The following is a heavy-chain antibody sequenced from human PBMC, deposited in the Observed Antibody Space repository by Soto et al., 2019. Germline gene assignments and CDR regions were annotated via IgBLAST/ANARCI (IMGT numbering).Heavy chain of an antibody. CDR1: GFSLSNARMG. D-gene: IGHD2-15*01. V-gene: IGHV2-26*01. CDR2: IFSNDEK. J-gene: IGHJ3*02. CDR3: ARITVVVVAATPDAFDI. Sequence: QVTLKESGPVLVKPTETLTLTCTVSGFSLSNARMGVSWIRQPPGKALEWLAHIFSNDEKSYSTSLKSRLTIAKDTSKSQVVLTMTNMDPVDTATYYCARITVVVVAATPDAFDIWGQGTMVTVSS.